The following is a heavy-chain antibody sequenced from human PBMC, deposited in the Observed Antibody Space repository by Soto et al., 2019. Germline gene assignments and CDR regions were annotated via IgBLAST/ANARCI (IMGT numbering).Heavy chain of an antibody. CDR1: GGSISSGGYY. Sequence: SETLSLTCTVSGGSISSGGYYWSWIRQHPGKGLEWIGYIYYSGSTYYNPSLKSRVTISVDTSKNQFSLKLSSVTAADTAVYYCARDRQLVLYYYGMDVWGQGTTVTVSS. V-gene: IGHV4-31*03. CDR3: ARDRQLVLYYYGMDV. J-gene: IGHJ6*02. D-gene: IGHD6-13*01. CDR2: IYYSGST.